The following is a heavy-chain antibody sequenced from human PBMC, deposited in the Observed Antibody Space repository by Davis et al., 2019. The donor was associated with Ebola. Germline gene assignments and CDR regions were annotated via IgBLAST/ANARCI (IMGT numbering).Heavy chain of an antibody. V-gene: IGHV1-3*01. CDR1: GYTFTSYA. Sequence: ASVKVSCKASGYTFTSYAMHWVRQAPGQRLEWMGWINAGNGNTKYSQKFQGRVTITADKSTSTAYMELSSLRSEDTAVYYCAREKAEYSSSSTLGYWGQGTLVTVSS. J-gene: IGHJ4*02. CDR2: INAGNGNT. CDR3: AREKAEYSSSSTLGY. D-gene: IGHD6-6*01.